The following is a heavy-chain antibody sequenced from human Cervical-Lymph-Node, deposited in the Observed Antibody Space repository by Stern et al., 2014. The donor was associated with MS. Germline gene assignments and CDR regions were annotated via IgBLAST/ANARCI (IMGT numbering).Heavy chain of an antibody. CDR2: MSNDGSKK. Sequence: VQLLESGGGVVQPGGSLRLSCAASGFNFSTYGMHWVRQAPGQGVEWVGIMSNDGSKKYYAASVKGRFTISRDNPKNTLYLQMNTLRPEDTAVYYCAKICSSTTSNGVDYWGQGTLVIVSS. V-gene: IGHV3-30*18. J-gene: IGHJ4*02. CDR3: AKICSSTTSNGVDY. CDR1: GFNFSTYG. D-gene: IGHD2-2*01.